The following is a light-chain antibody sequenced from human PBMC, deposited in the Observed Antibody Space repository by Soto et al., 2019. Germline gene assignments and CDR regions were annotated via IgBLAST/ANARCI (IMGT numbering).Light chain of an antibody. V-gene: IGKV3-20*01. CDR2: VAS. CDR3: QQYASSRT. Sequence: EIVLTQSPGTLSLSPGERATLSCMASQSVTNNYLAWYQQKPGQAPRLLIYVASNRAPGIPDRFSGSGSGTDFTLTISRLEPEDFAVYYCQQYASSRTFGQGTKVDIK. J-gene: IGKJ1*01. CDR1: QSVTNNY.